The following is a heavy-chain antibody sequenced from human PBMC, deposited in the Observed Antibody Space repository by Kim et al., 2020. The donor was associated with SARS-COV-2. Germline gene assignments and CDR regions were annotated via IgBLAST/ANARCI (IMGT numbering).Heavy chain of an antibody. CDR2: IAYSGST. Sequence: SETLSLTCTVSGGSISSGGYYWSWIRQPPGKGLEWIGYIAYSGSTYYNPSLKSRITISLDTSKNQFSLRLTSVTAADTAVYYCARTRIWFGEANWFDPW. D-gene: IGHD3-10*01. CDR3: ARTRIWFGEANWFDP. CDR1: GGSISSGGYY. V-gene: IGHV4-30-4*01. J-gene: IGHJ5*02.